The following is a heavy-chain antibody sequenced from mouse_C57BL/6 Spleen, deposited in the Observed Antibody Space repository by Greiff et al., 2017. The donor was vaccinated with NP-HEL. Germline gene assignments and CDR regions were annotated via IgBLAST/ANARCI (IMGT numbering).Heavy chain of an antibody. CDR1: GYAFSSYW. CDR3: ARKGIYDYDDAMGY. Sequence: QVQLQQSGAELVKPGASVKISCKASGYAFSSYWMNWVKQRPGKGLEWIGQIYPGDGDTNYNGKFKGKATLTADKSSSTAYMQLSSLTSEYSAVYFCARKGIYDYDDAMGYWGQGTSVTVSS. J-gene: IGHJ4*01. CDR2: IYPGDGDT. D-gene: IGHD2-4*01. V-gene: IGHV1-80*01.